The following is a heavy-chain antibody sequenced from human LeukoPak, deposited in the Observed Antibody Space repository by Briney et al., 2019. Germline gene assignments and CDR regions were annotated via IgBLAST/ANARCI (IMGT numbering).Heavy chain of an antibody. CDR2: IYYSGST. CDR3: ARGWNGGYGIFDYYYYYMDV. CDR1: GGSISSSSYY. D-gene: IGHD5-12*01. Sequence: PSETLSLPCTVSGGSISSSSYYWSWIRQPPGKGLEWIGYIYYSGSTNYNPSLKSRVTISVDTSKNQFSLKLSSVTAADTAVYYCARGWNGGYGIFDYYYYYMDVWGKGTTVTVSS. V-gene: IGHV4-61*01. J-gene: IGHJ6*03.